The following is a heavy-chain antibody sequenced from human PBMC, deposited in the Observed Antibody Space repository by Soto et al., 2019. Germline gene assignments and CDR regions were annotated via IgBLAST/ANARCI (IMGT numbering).Heavy chain of an antibody. CDR1: GGSISSYY. Sequence: SETLSLTCTVSGGSISSYYWSWIRQPPGKGLEWIGYIYYSGSTNYNPSLKSRVTISVDTSKNQFSLKLSSVTAADTAVYYCARGGDPYYYYMDVWGKGTTVTVSS. CDR2: IYYSGST. D-gene: IGHD2-21*02. J-gene: IGHJ6*03. V-gene: IGHV4-59*01. CDR3: ARGGDPYYYYMDV.